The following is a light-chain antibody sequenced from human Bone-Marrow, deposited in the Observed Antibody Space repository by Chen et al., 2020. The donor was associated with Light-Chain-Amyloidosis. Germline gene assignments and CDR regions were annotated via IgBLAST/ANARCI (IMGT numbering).Light chain of an antibody. CDR2: RYT. CDR3: QSADSSGTYEVI. V-gene: IGLV3-25*03. Sequence: SSELTQPPSVSVSPGQTARITCSGDDLPTKYAYWYQQKPGQAPVLVIHRYTERPSGNSERFSGSSSGTTATLTISGVQAEDEADYHCQSADSSGTYEVIFGGGTKLTVL. CDR1: DLPTKY. J-gene: IGLJ2*01.